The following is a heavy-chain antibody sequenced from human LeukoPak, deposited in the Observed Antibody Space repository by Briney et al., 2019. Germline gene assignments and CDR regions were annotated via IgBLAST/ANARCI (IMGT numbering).Heavy chain of an antibody. D-gene: IGHD3-10*01. J-gene: IGHJ3*02. CDR2: IWYDGSNK. CDR1: GFTFSSYG. CDR3: ARTNIWFGDQWGAFDI. V-gene: IGHV3-33*01. Sequence: PGRSLRLSCAASGFTFSSYGMHWVRQAPGKGLEWVAVIWYDGSNKYYADSVKGRFTISRDNSKNTLYLQMNSLRAEDTAVYYCARTNIWFGDQWGAFDIWGQGTMVTVSS.